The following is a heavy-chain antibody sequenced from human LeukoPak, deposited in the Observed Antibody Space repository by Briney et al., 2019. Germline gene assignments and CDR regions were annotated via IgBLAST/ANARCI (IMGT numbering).Heavy chain of an antibody. CDR3: ARQGSGYYYYFDS. J-gene: IGHJ4*02. Sequence: KPSETLSLTCTVSRGSISSYYWSWIRQLPGKGLEWIGYIYYSGSTNYNPSLKSRVTISLDTSKNQFSLKLSSVTAADTAVYYCARQGSGYYYYFDSWGQGTLVTVSS. V-gene: IGHV4-59*08. CDR1: RGSISSYY. CDR2: IYYSGST. D-gene: IGHD3-22*01.